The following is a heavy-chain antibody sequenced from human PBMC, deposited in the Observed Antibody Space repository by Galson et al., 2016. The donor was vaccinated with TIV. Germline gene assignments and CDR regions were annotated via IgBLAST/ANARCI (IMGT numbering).Heavy chain of an antibody. Sequence: SLRLSCAASGFSVNDKYINWVRQAPGKGLEWVSVIYGDERTYYADSVMGRFTISRDDSKNTLFLQMNSLRPEDTAVYYCARDHAMYSVIYFGRGYYYYGMDVWGQGTTVTVSS. J-gene: IGHJ6*02. CDR3: ARDHAMYSVIYFGRGYYYYGMDV. CDR1: GFSVNDKY. V-gene: IGHV3-53*05. CDR2: IYGDERT. D-gene: IGHD1-26*01.